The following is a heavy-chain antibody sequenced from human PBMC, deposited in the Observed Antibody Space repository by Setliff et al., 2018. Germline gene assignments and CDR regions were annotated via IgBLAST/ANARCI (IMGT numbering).Heavy chain of an antibody. J-gene: IGHJ4*02. CDR2: ISYDGINK. V-gene: IGHV3-30*01. D-gene: IGHD3-3*01. CDR3: ARDFGPSKNYNFWSGYVDY. Sequence: GGSLRLSCAASGFSFSNYAMHWVRQAPGKGLEWVTVISYDGINKYYADSMKGRFTISRDNSKNTLYLQMNSLRAEDTAVYYCARDFGPSKNYNFWSGYVDYWGQGTLVTVSS. CDR1: GFSFSNYA.